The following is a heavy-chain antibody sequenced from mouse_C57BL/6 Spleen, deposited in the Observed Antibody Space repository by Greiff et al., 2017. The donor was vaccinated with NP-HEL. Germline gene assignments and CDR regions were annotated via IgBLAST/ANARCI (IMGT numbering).Heavy chain of an antibody. CDR1: GYTFTSYW. D-gene: IGHD2-4*01. CDR3: ARGKVYYDYDWYFDV. Sequence: QVQLKQPGAELVRPGSSVKLSCKASGYTFTSYWMHWVKQRPIQGLEWIGNIDPSDSETHYNQKFKDKATLTVDKSSSTAYMQLSSLTSEDSAVYYCARGKVYYDYDWYFDVWGTGTTVTVSS. J-gene: IGHJ1*03. CDR2: IDPSDSET. V-gene: IGHV1-52*01.